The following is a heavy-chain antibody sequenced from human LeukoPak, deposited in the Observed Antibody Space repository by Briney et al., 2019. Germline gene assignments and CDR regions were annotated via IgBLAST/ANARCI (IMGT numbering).Heavy chain of an antibody. V-gene: IGHV3-15*01. CDR1: GFTFSNAW. D-gene: IGHD2-21*01. CDR2: IKSKTDGGTT. J-gene: IGHJ4*02. Sequence: GGSLRLSCASSGFTFSNAWMSWVRQAPGKGLEWVGRIKSKTDGGTTDYAAPVKGRFTISRDDSKNTLYLQMNSLKTEDTAVYYCTTGLWWDYFDYWGQGTLVTVSS. CDR3: TTGLWWDYFDY.